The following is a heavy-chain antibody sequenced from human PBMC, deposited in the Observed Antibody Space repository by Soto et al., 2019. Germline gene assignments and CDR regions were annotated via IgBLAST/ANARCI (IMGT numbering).Heavy chain of an antibody. CDR2: ISAYNGNT. CDR3: ARDGTTIQLWLYYYGMDV. Sequence: ASVKVSCKASGYTFTSYGISWVRQAPGQGLEWMGWISAYNGNTNYAQKLQGRVTMTTDTSTSTAYMELRSLRSDDTAVYYCARDGTTIQLWLYYYGMDVWGQGTTVTV. V-gene: IGHV1-18*01. D-gene: IGHD5-18*01. J-gene: IGHJ6*02. CDR1: GYTFTSYG.